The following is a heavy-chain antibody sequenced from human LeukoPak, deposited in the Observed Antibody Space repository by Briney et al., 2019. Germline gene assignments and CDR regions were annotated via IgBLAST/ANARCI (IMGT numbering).Heavy chain of an antibody. J-gene: IGHJ4*02. Sequence: PGESLRLSCAASGFTFSSYAMSWVRQAPGKGLEWVSSVSGNGGNIYYTNSVKGRFTISRDNSKSTVYLQMNSLRAEDTAVYYCAKDRAEVFSSYYFDYWGQGTLVTVSS. CDR3: AKDRAEVFSSYYFDY. CDR1: GFTFSSYA. V-gene: IGHV3-23*01. CDR2: VSGNGGNI. D-gene: IGHD5/OR15-5a*01.